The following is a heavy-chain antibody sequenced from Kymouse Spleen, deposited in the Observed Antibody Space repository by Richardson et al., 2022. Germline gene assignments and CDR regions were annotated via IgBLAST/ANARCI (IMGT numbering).Heavy chain of an antibody. Sequence: QVQLQESGPGLVKPSETLSLTCTVSGGSVSSGSYYWSWIRQPPGKGLEWIGYIYYSGSTNYNPSLKSRVTISVDTSKNQFSLKLSSVTAADTAVYYCARDKGYNWNDVGPYFDYWGQGTLVTVSS. CDR1: GGSVSSGSYY. V-gene: IGHV4-61*01. J-gene: IGHJ4*02. D-gene: IGHD1-20*01. CDR2: IYYSGST. CDR3: ARDKGYNWNDVGPYFDY.